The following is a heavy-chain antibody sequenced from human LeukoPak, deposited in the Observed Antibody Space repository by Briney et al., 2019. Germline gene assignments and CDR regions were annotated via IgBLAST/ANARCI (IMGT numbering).Heavy chain of an antibody. Sequence: ASVKVSCKASGYTFTSYYMHWVRQAPGQVLEWMGIINPSGGSTSYAQKFQGRVTMTRDTSTSTVYMELSSLRSEDTAVYYCARLPPGSGSYPRPTNYYYGMDVWGQGTTVTVSS. CDR3: ARLPPGSGSYPRPTNYYYGMDV. V-gene: IGHV1-46*01. D-gene: IGHD3-10*01. CDR1: GYTFTSYY. CDR2: INPSGGST. J-gene: IGHJ6*02.